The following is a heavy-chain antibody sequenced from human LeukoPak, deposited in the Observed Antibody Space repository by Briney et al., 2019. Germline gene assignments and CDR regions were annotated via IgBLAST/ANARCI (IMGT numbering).Heavy chain of an antibody. V-gene: IGHV4-39*07. Sequence: KTSETLSLTCTVSGGSISSSSYYWGWIRQPPGKGLEWIGSIYYSGSTYYNPSLKSRVTISVDTSKNQFSLKLSSVTAADTAVYYCARGAGGWPDYWGQGTLVTVSS. CDR2: IYYSGST. CDR3: ARGAGGWPDY. D-gene: IGHD1-26*01. J-gene: IGHJ4*02. CDR1: GGSISSSSYY.